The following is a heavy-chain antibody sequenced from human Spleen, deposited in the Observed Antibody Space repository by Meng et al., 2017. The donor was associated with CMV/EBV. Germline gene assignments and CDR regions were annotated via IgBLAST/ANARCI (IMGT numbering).Heavy chain of an antibody. Sequence: GESLKISCAASGFTFDDYGMNWVRQAPGRGLEWVASISNTSSLIYYADSVRGRFTISRDNAKKSLDLQMNSLRLEDTAVYYCARGLFLEWFLDYWGQGTVVTVSS. J-gene: IGHJ4*02. CDR2: ISNTSSLI. CDR1: GFTFDDYG. V-gene: IGHV3-21*01. CDR3: ARGLFLEWFLDY. D-gene: IGHD3-3*01.